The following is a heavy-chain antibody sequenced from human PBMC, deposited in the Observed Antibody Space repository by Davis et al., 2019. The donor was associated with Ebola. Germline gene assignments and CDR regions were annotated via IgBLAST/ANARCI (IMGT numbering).Heavy chain of an antibody. CDR1: GFTFSSYA. J-gene: IGHJ4*02. V-gene: IGHV3-30-3*01. CDR2: ISYDGSNK. D-gene: IGHD4-17*01. CDR3: ALKEDYGDYSFDY. Sequence: GGSLRLSCAASGFTFSSYAMHWVRQAPGKGLEWVAVISYDGSNKYYADSVKGRFTISRDNSKNTLYLQMNSLRAEDTAVYYCALKEDYGDYSFDYWGQGTLVTASS.